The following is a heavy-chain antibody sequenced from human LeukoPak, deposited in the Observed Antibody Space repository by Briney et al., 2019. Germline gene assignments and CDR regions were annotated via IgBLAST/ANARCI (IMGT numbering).Heavy chain of an antibody. J-gene: IGHJ6*02. D-gene: IGHD3-10*01. CDR2: ISYDGSNK. CDR3: AREEITMVRGVYGMDV. CDR1: GFSFSSYA. Sequence: GGSLRLSCAASGFSFSSYAMHWVRQAPGKGLEWVAVISYDGSNKYYADSVKGRFTISRDNSKNTLYLQMNSLRAEDTAVYYCAREEITMVRGVYGMDVWGQGTTVTVSS. V-gene: IGHV3-30*04.